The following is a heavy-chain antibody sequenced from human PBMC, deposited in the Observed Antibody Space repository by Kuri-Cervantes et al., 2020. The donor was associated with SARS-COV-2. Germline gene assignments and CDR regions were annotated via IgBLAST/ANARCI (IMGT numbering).Heavy chain of an antibody. CDR2: ITYTGDNT. CDR3: ARAGLYYDPSFDY. J-gene: IGHJ4*02. V-gene: IGHV3-48*03. D-gene: IGHD3-22*01. CDR1: GFTFSSYE. Sequence: GESLKISCAASGFTFSSYEMNWVRQAPGKGLEWVSAITYTGDNTYYADSVKGRFTISRDNAKNSLYLQMNSLRAEDTAVYYCARAGLYYDPSFDYWGQGTLVTVSS.